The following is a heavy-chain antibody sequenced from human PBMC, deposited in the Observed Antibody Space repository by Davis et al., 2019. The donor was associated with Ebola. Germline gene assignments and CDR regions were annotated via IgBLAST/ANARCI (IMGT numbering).Heavy chain of an antibody. J-gene: IGHJ6*02. Sequence: SETLSLTCTVSGYSISSGYYWGWIRQSPGKGLEWIGTIYHSGSTYYNPSLKSRVTISVDTSKNQFSLKLTSVTAADTAVYYCARDGLWFGELLETLYGMDVWGQGTTVTVSS. CDR1: GYSISSGYY. CDR2: IYHSGST. CDR3: ARDGLWFGELLETLYGMDV. D-gene: IGHD3-10*01. V-gene: IGHV4-38-2*02.